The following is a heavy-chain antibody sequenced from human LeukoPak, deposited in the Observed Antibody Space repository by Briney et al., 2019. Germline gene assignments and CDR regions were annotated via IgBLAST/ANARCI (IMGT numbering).Heavy chain of an antibody. CDR1: GFTFSSYS. CDR3: ARDLDYAFDY. D-gene: IGHD4-17*01. Sequence: GGSLRLSCAASGFTFSSYSMNWVRPAPGKGLEWVSYISSSRGTIYYADSVKGRFTISRDNAKNSLYLQMNSLRAEDTAVYYCARDLDYAFDYWGQGTLVTVSS. V-gene: IGHV3-48*01. CDR2: ISSSRGTI. J-gene: IGHJ4*02.